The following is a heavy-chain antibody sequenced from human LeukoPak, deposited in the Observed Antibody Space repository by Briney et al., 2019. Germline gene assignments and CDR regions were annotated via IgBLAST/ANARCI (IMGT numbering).Heavy chain of an antibody. CDR3: AKGSYGDYVNAFDI. D-gene: IGHD4-17*01. CDR1: GFTFSSYA. V-gene: IGHV3-23*01. CDR2: ISGSGGST. Sequence: QPGRSLRLSCAASGFTFSSYAMSWVRQAPGKGLEWVSAISGSGGSTYYADSVKGRFTISRDNSKNTLYLQMNSLRAEDTAAYYCAKGSYGDYVNAFDIWGQGTMVTVSS. J-gene: IGHJ3*02.